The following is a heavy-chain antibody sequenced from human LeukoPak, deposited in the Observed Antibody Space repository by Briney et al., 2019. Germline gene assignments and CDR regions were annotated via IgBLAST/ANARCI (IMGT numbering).Heavy chain of an antibody. Sequence: GGSLRLSCAASGFTFSSYGMHWVRQAPGKGLEWVAVISYDGSNKYYADSVKGRFTISRDNSKNTLYLQMNSLRAEDTAVYYCAKILQYGDYVSAFDIWGQGTMVTVSS. D-gene: IGHD4-17*01. CDR1: GFTFSSYG. CDR3: AKILQYGDYVSAFDI. V-gene: IGHV3-30*18. J-gene: IGHJ3*02. CDR2: ISYDGSNK.